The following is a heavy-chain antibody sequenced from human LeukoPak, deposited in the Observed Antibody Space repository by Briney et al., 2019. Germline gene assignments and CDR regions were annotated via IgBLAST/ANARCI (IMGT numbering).Heavy chain of an antibody. V-gene: IGHV4-34*01. CDR2: INHSGST. D-gene: IGHD2-2*01. Sequence: SETLSLTCAVYGGSFSGYYWSWIRQPPGKGLEWIGEINHSGSTNYNPSLKSRVTISVDTSKNQFSLKLSSVTAADTAVYYCASKGDIVVVPAAYFDYWGQGTLVTVSS. J-gene: IGHJ4*02. CDR1: GGSFSGYY. CDR3: ASKGDIVVVPAAYFDY.